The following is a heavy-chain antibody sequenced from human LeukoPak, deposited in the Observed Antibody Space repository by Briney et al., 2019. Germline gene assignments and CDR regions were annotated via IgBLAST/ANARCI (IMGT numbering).Heavy chain of an antibody. CDR1: GFTFSNYC. D-gene: IGHD6-19*01. CDR2: INTGGTGT. CDR3: ATKRWQAPPPDS. Sequence: GGSLRLSCAASGFTFSNYCMLWVRHAPGKGREGVLRINTGGTGTTYADSVKGRFTVSRDSADNTVFLKMNTERDDDTAVYYCATKRWQAPPPDSWGRGTPVTVSS. V-gene: IGHV3-74*01. J-gene: IGHJ4*02.